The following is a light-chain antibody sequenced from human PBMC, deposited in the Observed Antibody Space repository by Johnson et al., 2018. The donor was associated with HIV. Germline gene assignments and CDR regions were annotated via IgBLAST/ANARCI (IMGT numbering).Light chain of an antibody. CDR2: DNN. V-gene: IGLV1-51*01. CDR3: GTWDSSLRSGF. J-gene: IGLJ1*01. CDR1: SSNIGNNY. Sequence: QSVLTQPPSVSAAPGQKVTISCSGSSSNIGNNYVSWYQQLPGTAPKLLIYDNNKRPSGIPDRFSGSKSGTSATLAITGLQTGDEADYYGGTWDSSLRSGFFGTGTKVTVL.